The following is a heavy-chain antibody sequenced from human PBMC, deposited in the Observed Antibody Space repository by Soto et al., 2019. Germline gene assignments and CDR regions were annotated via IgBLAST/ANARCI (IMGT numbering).Heavy chain of an antibody. Sequence: GSLRLSCAASGFTFSSYTMNWVRQAPGRGLEWVSSIGTSSSYIYYADSVKGRFTISRDNAKNSLFLQMNSLRADDTAVYYCARDSVRDYLYYYYGMDVWGQGTTVTVSS. D-gene: IGHD4-17*01. CDR2: IGTSSSYI. V-gene: IGHV3-21*01. CDR3: ARDSVRDYLYYYYGMDV. CDR1: GFTFSSYT. J-gene: IGHJ6*02.